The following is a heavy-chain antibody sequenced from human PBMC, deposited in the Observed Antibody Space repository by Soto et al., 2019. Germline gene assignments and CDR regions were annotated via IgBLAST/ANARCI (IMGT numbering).Heavy chain of an antibody. Sequence: QVQLVQSGAEVKKPGTSVKVSCKVSGGIFNSYALSWVRQAPGQGPEWMGQIIPIFGTTNYAQKFKGRVSITADESTSIAYMELSSLSSKDTALYYCTREKFSNYFDPWGQGTLVIVSS. CDR3: TREKFSNYFDP. CDR1: GGIFNSYA. V-gene: IGHV1-69*01. CDR2: IIPIFGTT. J-gene: IGHJ5*02. D-gene: IGHD2-8*01.